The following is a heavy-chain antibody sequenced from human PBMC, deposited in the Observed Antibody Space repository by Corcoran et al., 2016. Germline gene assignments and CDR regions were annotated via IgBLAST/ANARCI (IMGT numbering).Heavy chain of an antibody. V-gene: IGHV1-18*01. D-gene: IGHD2-2*01. CDR1: GYTFTSYG. J-gene: IGHJ5*02. Sequence: QVPLVQSGAEVKKPGASVKVSCKASGYTFTSYGISWVRQAPGQGLEWMGWISTYNGNTNYAQKLQGRVTMTTDTSTSTAYMELGSLRSDDTAVYDCARLSPTNIVVVPAPITCSFDPWGQGTRVTVSS. CDR2: ISTYNGNT. CDR3: ARLSPTNIVVVPAPITCSFDP.